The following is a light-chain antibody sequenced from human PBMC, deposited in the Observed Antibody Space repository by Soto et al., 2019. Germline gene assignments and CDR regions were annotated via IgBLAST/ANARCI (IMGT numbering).Light chain of an antibody. CDR2: GAS. J-gene: IGKJ1*01. Sequence: ERLMTQSPATLSVAPGERATLSCRASPSVVTRFAWYQQKPGQAPRLLIYGASARAAGIPPRFSGGGSGTEFTLTISSLQSEDLAVYYCQQYSDWPRTFGQGTKVGIK. CDR1: PSVVTR. CDR3: QQYSDWPRT. V-gene: IGKV3D-15*01.